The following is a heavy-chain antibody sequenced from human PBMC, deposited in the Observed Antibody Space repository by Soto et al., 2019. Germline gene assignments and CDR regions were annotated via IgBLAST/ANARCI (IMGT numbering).Heavy chain of an antibody. CDR2: IYYSGST. CDR1: GGSLSSGGYY. CDR3: ARAISWGELYGDACDI. J-gene: IGHJ3*02. D-gene: IGHD3-16*01. Sequence: PSETLSLTCTVSGGSLSSGGYYWSWLRQHPGKGLEWIGYIYYSGSTYYNPSLKSRVTISVDTSKNQFSLKLSSVTAGDTAVYYCARAISWGELYGDACDISGQGTMVT. V-gene: IGHV4-31*03.